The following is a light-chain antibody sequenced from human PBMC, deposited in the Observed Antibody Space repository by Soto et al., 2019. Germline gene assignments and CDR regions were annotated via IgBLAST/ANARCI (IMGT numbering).Light chain of an antibody. CDR3: SSYTARSTWV. CDR2: EVS. CDR1: SSDVGGYNY. J-gene: IGLJ3*02. V-gene: IGLV2-14*01. Sequence: QSVLTQPASVSGSPGQSITISCTGTSSDVGGYNYVSWYQQHPGTSPKLMIYEVSNRPSGVSNRFSGSKSGNTASLIISGLPAEDEGDYYCSSYTARSTWVFGGGTKLTVL.